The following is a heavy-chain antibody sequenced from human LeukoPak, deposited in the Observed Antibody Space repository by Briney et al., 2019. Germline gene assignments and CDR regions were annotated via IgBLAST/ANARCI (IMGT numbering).Heavy chain of an antibody. D-gene: IGHD1-26*01. V-gene: IGHV3-23*01. CDR1: GFTFSNYA. CDR3: AKSIVNSGTYIPFDY. CDR2: ISGSGRST. J-gene: IGHJ4*02. Sequence: GGSLRLSCAASGFTFSNYAMNWVRRAPGKGLEWVSVISGSGRSTYYADSVKGRFTISRDKSKNSLYLQMNSLRVEDTAIYYCAKSIVNSGTYIPFDYWGQGTLVTVSS.